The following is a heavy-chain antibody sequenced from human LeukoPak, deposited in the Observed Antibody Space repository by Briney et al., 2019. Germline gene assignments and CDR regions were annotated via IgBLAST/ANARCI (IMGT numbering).Heavy chain of an antibody. CDR2: IIPIFGTA. Sequence: SVKVSCKASGYTFTGYYMHWVRQAPGQGLEWMGRIIPIFGTANYAQKFQGRVTITADKSTSTAYMELSSLRSEDTAVYYCAALVVVTGILGYWGQGTLVTVSS. J-gene: IGHJ4*02. V-gene: IGHV1-69*06. CDR1: GYTFTGYY. CDR3: AALVVVTGILGY. D-gene: IGHD2-21*02.